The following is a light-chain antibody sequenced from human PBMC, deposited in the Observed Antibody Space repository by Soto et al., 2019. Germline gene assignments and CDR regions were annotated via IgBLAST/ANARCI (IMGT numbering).Light chain of an antibody. Sequence: QSALTQPRSVSRSPGQSVTISCTGTSSDVGAYNYVSWYQQYPGGAPKLIVYDVNKRPSGVPDRFSGSKSGNTASLTISWLRAEDEADYHCCSYAGSHTVLFGGGTQLTVL. V-gene: IGLV2-11*01. CDR1: SSDVGAYNY. CDR2: DVN. CDR3: CSYAGSHTVL. J-gene: IGLJ3*02.